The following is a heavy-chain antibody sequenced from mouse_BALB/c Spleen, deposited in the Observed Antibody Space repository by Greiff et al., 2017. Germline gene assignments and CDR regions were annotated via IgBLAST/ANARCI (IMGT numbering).Heavy chain of an antibody. CDR2: ISSGGST. D-gene: IGHD2-4*01. Sequence: EVKLVESGGGLVKPGGSLKLSCAASGFTFSSYAMSWVRQTPEKRLEWVASISSGGSTYYPDSVKGRFTISRDNARNILYLQMSSRRSEDTAMYYCARGIYYDYGDAMDYWGQGTSVTVSS. CDR1: GFTFSSYA. CDR3: ARGIYYDYGDAMDY. J-gene: IGHJ4*01. V-gene: IGHV5-6-5*01.